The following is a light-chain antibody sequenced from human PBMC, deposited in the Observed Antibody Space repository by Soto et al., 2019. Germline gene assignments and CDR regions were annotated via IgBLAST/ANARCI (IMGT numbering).Light chain of an antibody. CDR2: MAS. J-gene: IGKJ2*01. Sequence: DIQMTQSPSTLSASVGDRVTITCRASQSISTWLARYQKKPGEAPKLLIYMASSLESGVPSRFSGSGSGTEFTLTITSLQPDDFATYYCQQYNDHPFAFGQGTKLEI. V-gene: IGKV1-5*03. CDR3: QQYNDHPFA. CDR1: QSISTW.